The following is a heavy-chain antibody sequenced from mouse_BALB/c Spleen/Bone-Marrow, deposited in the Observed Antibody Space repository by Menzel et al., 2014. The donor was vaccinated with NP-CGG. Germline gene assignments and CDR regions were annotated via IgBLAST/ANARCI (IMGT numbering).Heavy chain of an antibody. CDR1: GFTFSNYW. D-gene: IGHD1-1*01. CDR2: IRLKSNNYAT. Sequence: EVMLVESGGGLVRPGGSMKLSCVASGFTFSNYWMNWVRQSPEKGLEWVAEIRLKSNNYATHYAESVKGRFTISRDDSKSSVYLQMNNLRAEDTGIYYCTRHYYGSSFDYWGQGTTLTVSS. CDR3: TRHYYGSSFDY. J-gene: IGHJ2*01. V-gene: IGHV6-6*02.